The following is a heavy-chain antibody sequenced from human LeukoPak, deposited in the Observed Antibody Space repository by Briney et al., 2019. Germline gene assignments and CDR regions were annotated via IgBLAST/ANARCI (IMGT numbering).Heavy chain of an antibody. Sequence: ASQTLSLTCAVSGGSISSGGYSWSWIRQPPGKGLEWIGYIYHSGSTYYNPSLKSRVTISVDRSKNQFSLKLSSVTAADTAVYYCARGPYGGNAASYFDYWGQGTLVTVSS. CDR1: GGSISSGGYS. J-gene: IGHJ4*02. CDR3: ARGPYGGNAASYFDY. V-gene: IGHV4-30-2*01. D-gene: IGHD4-23*01. CDR2: IYHSGST.